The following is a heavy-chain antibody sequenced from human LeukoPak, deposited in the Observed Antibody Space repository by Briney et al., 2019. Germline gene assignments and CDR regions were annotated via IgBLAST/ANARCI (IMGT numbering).Heavy chain of an antibody. J-gene: IGHJ4*02. Sequence: SETLSLTCTVSGGSINTYYWSWIRQPAGKGLEWIGRIYSSGTTHYNPSLKSRVTMSVDTSKNQFSLKPSSVTAADTAVYYCARRGFTFGGVISYYFDYWGQGTLVTVSS. V-gene: IGHV4-4*07. CDR3: ARRGFTFGGVISYYFDY. CDR2: IYSSGTT. D-gene: IGHD3-16*01. CDR1: GGSINTYY.